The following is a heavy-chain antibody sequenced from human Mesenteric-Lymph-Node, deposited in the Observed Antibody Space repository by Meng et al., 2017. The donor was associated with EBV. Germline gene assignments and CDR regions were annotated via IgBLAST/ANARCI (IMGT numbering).Heavy chain of an antibody. CDR3: ARDDSLYGSGSHDY. Sequence: QVQLVRSGAEVKKPGASVKVSCKASGYTFTNYDINWVRQAPGQGLEWMGWISAYNGNTNYAQKLQGRVTMTTDTSTSTAYMELSSLRSEDTAVYYCARDDSLYGSGSHDYWGQGTLVTVSS. V-gene: IGHV1-18*01. CDR1: GYTFTNYD. J-gene: IGHJ4*02. D-gene: IGHD3-10*01. CDR2: ISAYNGNT.